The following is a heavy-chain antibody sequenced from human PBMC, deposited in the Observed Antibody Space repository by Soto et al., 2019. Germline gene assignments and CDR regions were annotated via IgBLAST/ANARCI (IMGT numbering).Heavy chain of an antibody. D-gene: IGHD3-3*01. Sequence: SGTLALTCTVSGGAISSGDYYWSWIRRPPGKGLEWIGYIYYNGSTYYNPSLKSRVTISVDTSKNQFSLKLSSVTAADTAVYYCARDQGITTFGRYCMYYYGMDVWGQGTTFTVSS. V-gene: IGHV4-30-4*01. CDR1: GGAISSGDYY. J-gene: IGHJ6*02. CDR2: IYYNGST. CDR3: ARDQGITTFGRYCMYYYGMDV.